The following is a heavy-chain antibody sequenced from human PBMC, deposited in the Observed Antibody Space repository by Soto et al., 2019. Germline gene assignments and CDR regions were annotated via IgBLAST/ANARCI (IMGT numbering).Heavy chain of an antibody. CDR2: INPSGGST. CDR1: GYTFISYY. J-gene: IGHJ6*02. V-gene: IGHV1-46*01. CDR3: ARDFRVADFSGGSCYPEYYYYYYGMDV. Sequence: ASVKVSCKASGYTFISYYMHWVRQAPGQGLEWMGIINPSGGSTSYAQKFQGRVTMTRDTSTSTVYMELSSLRSEDTAVYYCARDFRVADFSGGSCYPEYYYYYYGMDVWGQGTTVTVSS. D-gene: IGHD2-15*01.